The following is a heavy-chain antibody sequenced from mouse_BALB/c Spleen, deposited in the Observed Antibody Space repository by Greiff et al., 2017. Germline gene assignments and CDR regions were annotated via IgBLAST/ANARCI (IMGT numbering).Heavy chain of an antibody. CDR1: GYSFTSYW. D-gene: IGHD2-1*01. CDR3: TRKVYGNYVGWYFDV. J-gene: IGHJ1*01. V-gene: IGHV1-5*01. CDR2: IYPGNSDT. Sequence: EVQLQQSGTVLARPGASVKMSCKASGYSFTSYWMHWVKQRPGQGLEWIGAIYPGNSDTSYNQKFKGKAKLTAVTSASTAYMELSSLTNEDSAVYYCTRKVYGNYVGWYFDVWGAGTTVTVSS.